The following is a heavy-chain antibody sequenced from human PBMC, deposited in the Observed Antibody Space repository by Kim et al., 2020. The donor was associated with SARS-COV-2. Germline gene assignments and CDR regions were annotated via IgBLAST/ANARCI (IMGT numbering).Heavy chain of an antibody. D-gene: IGHD3-9*01. CDR3: ARHRGLMLYYDILTGYQPNSNWFDP. V-gene: IGHV4-59*08. J-gene: IGHJ5*02. CDR1: GGSISSYY. CDR2: IYYSGST. Sequence: SETLSLTCTVSGGSISSYYWSWIRQPPGKGLEWIGYIYYSGSTNYNPSLKRRVTISVDTSKNQFSLKLSSVTAADTAVYYWARHRGLMLYYDILTGYQPNSNWFDPWGQRTLVTVSS.